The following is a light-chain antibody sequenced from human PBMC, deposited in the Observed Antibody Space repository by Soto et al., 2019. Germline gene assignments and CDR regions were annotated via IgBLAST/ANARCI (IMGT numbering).Light chain of an antibody. CDR1: QSISSY. Sequence: QVTQSPSSMLAYVGDTGTITCRASQSISSYLNWYQQKPGKAPKLLIYAASSLQSGVPSRFSGSGSGTDFTLTINSLQPEDFATYYCQQSYSAPRTFAQG. CDR3: QQSYSAPRT. V-gene: IGKV1-39*01. CDR2: AAS. J-gene: IGKJ1*01.